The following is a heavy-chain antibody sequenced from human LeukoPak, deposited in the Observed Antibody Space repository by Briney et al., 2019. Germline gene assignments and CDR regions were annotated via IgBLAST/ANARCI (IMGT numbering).Heavy chain of an antibody. CDR2: INHSGST. V-gene: IGHV4-34*01. J-gene: IGHJ4*02. CDR3: ARGGFSKGYSDSSGSVYFDY. CDR1: GGSFSGYY. D-gene: IGHD5-18*01. Sequence: PSETLSLTCAVYGGSFSGYYWSWIRQPPGKGLEWIGEINHSGSTNYNPSLKSRVTISVDTSKNQFSLKLSSVTAADTAVYYCARGGFSKGYSDSSGSVYFDYWGKGTLVTVSS.